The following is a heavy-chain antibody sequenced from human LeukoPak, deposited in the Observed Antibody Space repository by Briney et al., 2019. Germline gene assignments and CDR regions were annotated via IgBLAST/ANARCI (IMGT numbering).Heavy chain of an antibody. CDR2: IKEDGSEK. V-gene: IGHV3-7*03. D-gene: IGHD6-13*01. J-gene: IGHJ4*02. Sequence: GGSLRLSCAASGLNFSSRWMNWVRQAPGQGLEWVASIKEDGSEKHYVDSVKGRFTISRDNGKNSLYLQVNSLRAEDTAVYYCARDSGWWRFDFWGQGTLVTVSS. CDR1: GLNFSSRW. CDR3: ARDSGWWRFDF.